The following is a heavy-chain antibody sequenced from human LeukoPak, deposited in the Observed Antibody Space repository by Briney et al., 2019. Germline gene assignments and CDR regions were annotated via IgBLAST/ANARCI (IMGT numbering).Heavy chain of an antibody. CDR3: ATGQQLGDIDY. CDR1: GFTFSSYG. J-gene: IGHJ4*02. CDR2: IRYDGSIK. D-gene: IGHD6-13*01. V-gene: IGHV3-30*02. Sequence: GGSLRLSCAASGFTFSSYGMHWVRQAPGKGLEWVAFIRYDGSIKYYANSVKGRFTISRDNSKNTLYLQTNSLRAEDTAVYYCATGQQLGDIDYWGQGTLVTVSS.